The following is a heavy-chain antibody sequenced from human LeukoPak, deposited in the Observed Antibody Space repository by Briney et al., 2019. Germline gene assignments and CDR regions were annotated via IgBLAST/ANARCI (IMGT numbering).Heavy chain of an antibody. V-gene: IGHV4-59*01. Sequence: SETLSLTCTVSGGSISSYYWSWIRQPPGKGLEWIGYIYYSGSTDYNPSLKSRVTISVDTSKNQFSLKLSSVTAADTAVYYCAREGVTKYYFDYWGQGTLVTVSS. J-gene: IGHJ4*02. D-gene: IGHD4-11*01. CDR3: AREGVTKYYFDY. CDR2: IYYSGST. CDR1: GGSISSYY.